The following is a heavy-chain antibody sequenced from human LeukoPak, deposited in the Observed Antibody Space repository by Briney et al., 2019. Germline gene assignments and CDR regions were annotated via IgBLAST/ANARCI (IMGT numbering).Heavy chain of an antibody. CDR2: IYHSGST. CDR3: ASPIWFGELGGWFDP. J-gene: IGHJ5*02. CDR1: GGSISSSNW. D-gene: IGHD3-10*01. Sequence: PSETLSLTCAVSGGSISSSNWWSWVRQPPGKGLEWIGEIYHSGSTNYNPSLKSRVTISVDKSKNQFSLKLSSVTAADTAVYYCASPIWFGELGGWFDPWGQGTLVTVSS. V-gene: IGHV4-4*02.